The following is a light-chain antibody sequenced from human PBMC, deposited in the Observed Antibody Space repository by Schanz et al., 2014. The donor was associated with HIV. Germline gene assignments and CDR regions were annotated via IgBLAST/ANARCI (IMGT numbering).Light chain of an antibody. Sequence: EIVLTQSPGSLSLSPGGRATLSCGASQRLSSSYFTWYQQKRDQPPRLVISATSTRAAGIPDRFSGTGSGTDFPLTISSLEPEDFAVYYCQHYVNSPQTFGQGTKVEIK. V-gene: IGKV3-20*01. CDR3: QHYVNSPQT. CDR2: ATS. CDR1: QRLSSSY. J-gene: IGKJ1*01.